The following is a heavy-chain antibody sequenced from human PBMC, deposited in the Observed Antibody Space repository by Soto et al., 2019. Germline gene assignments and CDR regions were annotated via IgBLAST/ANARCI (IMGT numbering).Heavy chain of an antibody. V-gene: IGHV4-31*03. CDR1: GGSISSGGYY. Sequence: QVQLQESGPGLVKPSQTLSLTCTVSGGSISSGGYYWSWIRQHPGKGLDWIGYIYYSGSTYYNPPLKSRVTISVDTSKNQFSLKLSSVTAADTAVYYCAREEGGGYDHRWFAPWGQGTLVTVSS. CDR2: IYYSGST. D-gene: IGHD5-12*01. CDR3: AREEGGGYDHRWFAP. J-gene: IGHJ5*02.